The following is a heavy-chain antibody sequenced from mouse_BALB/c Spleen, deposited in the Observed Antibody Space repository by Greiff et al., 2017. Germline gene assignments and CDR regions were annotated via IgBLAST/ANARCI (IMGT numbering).Heavy chain of an antibody. CDR2: ISSGGSYT. V-gene: IGHV5-6*01. D-gene: IGHD1-1*01. Sequence: EVKLMESGGDLVKPGGSLKLSCAASGFTFSSYGMSWVRQTPDKRLEWVATISSGGSYTYYPDSVKGRFTISRDNAKNTLYLQMSSLKSEDTAMYYCASPHYYGSSTYYFDYWGQGTTLTVSS. CDR1: GFTFSSYG. CDR3: ASPHYYGSSTYYFDY. J-gene: IGHJ2*01.